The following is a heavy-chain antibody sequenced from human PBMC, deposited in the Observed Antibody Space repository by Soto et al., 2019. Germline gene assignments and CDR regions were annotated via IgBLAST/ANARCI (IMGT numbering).Heavy chain of an antibody. CDR2: IWYDGSNK. J-gene: IGHJ4*02. V-gene: IGHV3-33*01. CDR1: GFTFSSYG. CDR3: AREGQTEHAYYFDY. Sequence: GGSLRLSCAASGFTFSSYGMHWVRQAPGKGLEWVAVIWYDGSNKYYADSVKGRFTISRDNSKNTLYLQMNSLGAEDTAVYYCAREGQTEHAYYFDYWGQGTLVTVSS.